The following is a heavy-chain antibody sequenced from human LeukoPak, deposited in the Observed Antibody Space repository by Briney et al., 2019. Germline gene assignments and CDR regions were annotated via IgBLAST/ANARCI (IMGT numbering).Heavy chain of an antibody. V-gene: IGHV4-39*01. D-gene: IGHD6-13*01. CDR1: GGSISSSSYY. J-gene: IGHJ5*02. CDR2: IYYSGST. CDR3: ARQVGGSSWYDNWFDP. Sequence: SETLSLTCTVSGGSISSSSYYWGWIRQPPGKGLEWIGSIYYSGSTYYNPSLKSRVTISVDTSKNQFSLKLSSVTAADTAVYYCARQVGGSSWYDNWFDPWGQGTLVTVSS.